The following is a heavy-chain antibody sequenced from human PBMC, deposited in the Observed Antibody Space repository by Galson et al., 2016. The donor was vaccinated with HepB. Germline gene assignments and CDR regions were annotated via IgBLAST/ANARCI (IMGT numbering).Heavy chain of an antibody. J-gene: IGHJ4*02. CDR3: ARGDYRVTTSGTYFDH. V-gene: IGHV3-11*04. D-gene: IGHD1-1*01. CDR2: ISSSGSTV. CDR1: GFTFSDYY. Sequence: SLRLSCAASGFTFSDYYMNWIRQAPGKGLEWISYISSSGSTVYYADSVKGRFTISRDNAKNSLSLQMNSLRAEDTAVYYCARGDYRVTTSGTYFDHWGRGTTVTVSS.